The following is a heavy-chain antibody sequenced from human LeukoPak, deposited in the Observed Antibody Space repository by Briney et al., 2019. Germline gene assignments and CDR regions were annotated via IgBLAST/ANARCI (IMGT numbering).Heavy chain of an antibody. Sequence: ASVKVSCKVSGYTFTSYYMYWVRQAPGRGLEWMGIINPIGGSTSYAQKFQGRVTMTRDTSTSTVYMELSSLRSEDTAVYYCARDLRYSSGWSASGMDVWGKGTTVTISS. CDR3: ARDLRYSSGWSASGMDV. CDR2: INPIGGST. D-gene: IGHD6-19*01. V-gene: IGHV1-46*01. J-gene: IGHJ6*03. CDR1: GYTFTSYY.